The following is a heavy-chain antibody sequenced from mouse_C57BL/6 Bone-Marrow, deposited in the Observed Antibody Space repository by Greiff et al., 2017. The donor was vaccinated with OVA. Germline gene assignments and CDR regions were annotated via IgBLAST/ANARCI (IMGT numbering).Heavy chain of an antibody. CDR2: ISYDGSN. Sequence: EVKVEESGPGLVKPSQSLSLTCSVTGYSITSGYYWNWIRQFPGNKLEWMGYISYDGSNNYNPSLKNRISITRDTSKNQFFLKLNSVTTEDTATYYCARDYYRGAMDYWGQGTSVTVSS. V-gene: IGHV3-6*01. J-gene: IGHJ4*01. CDR3: ARDYYRGAMDY. CDR1: GYSITSGYY. D-gene: IGHD2-14*01.